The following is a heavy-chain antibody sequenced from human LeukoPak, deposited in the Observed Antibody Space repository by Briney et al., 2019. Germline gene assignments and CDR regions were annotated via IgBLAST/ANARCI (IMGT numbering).Heavy chain of an antibody. Sequence: GGSLRLSCAASGFTFSSYAMSWVRQAPGKGLEWVSSISESGGRSYYADSVKGRFTISRDNSKNTLYLQMNSLRAEDTAVYYCAKDRPPRGSGAFDIWGQGTMVTVSS. D-gene: IGHD1-26*01. V-gene: IGHV3-23*01. CDR1: GFTFSSYA. CDR3: AKDRPPRGSGAFDI. CDR2: ISESGGRS. J-gene: IGHJ3*02.